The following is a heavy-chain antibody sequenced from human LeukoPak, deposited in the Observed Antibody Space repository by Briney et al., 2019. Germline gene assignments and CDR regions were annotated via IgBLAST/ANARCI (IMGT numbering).Heavy chain of an antibody. V-gene: IGHV1-18*01. Sequence: ASVKVSCKASGGTFSSYGISWVRQAPGQGLEWMGWISAYNGNTNYAQKLQGRVTMTTDTSTSTAYMELRSLRSDDTAVYYCARIPYYDFWSGFSPADYWGQGTLVTVSS. CDR3: ARIPYYDFWSGFSPADY. D-gene: IGHD3-3*01. J-gene: IGHJ4*02. CDR1: GGTFSSYG. CDR2: ISAYNGNT.